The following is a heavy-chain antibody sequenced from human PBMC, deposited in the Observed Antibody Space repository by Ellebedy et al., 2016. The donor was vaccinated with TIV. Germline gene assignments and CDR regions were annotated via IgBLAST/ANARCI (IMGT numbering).Heavy chain of an antibody. CDR1: GFTFSSYS. Sequence: GESLKISXAASGFTFSSYSMNWVRQAPGKGLEWVSSISSSSSYIYYADSVKGRFTISRDNAKNSLYLQMNSLRAEDTAVYYCARPQGSSSWYADYWGQGILVTVSS. V-gene: IGHV3-21*01. J-gene: IGHJ4*02. CDR2: ISSSSSYI. D-gene: IGHD6-13*01. CDR3: ARPQGSSSWYADY.